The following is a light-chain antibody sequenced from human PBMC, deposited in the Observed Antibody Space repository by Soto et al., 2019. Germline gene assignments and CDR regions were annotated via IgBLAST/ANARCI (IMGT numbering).Light chain of an antibody. Sequence: QSVLTQPASVSGSPGQSITISCTETSSDVGGYKYVSWYQQHPGKAPKLMIYEGSNRPSGVSNRFSASKSGNTASLTISGLQAEDEADYYCISYTSRSTYVFGTGTKVTVL. CDR3: ISYTSRSTYV. CDR1: SSDVGGYKY. V-gene: IGLV2-14*01. J-gene: IGLJ1*01. CDR2: EGS.